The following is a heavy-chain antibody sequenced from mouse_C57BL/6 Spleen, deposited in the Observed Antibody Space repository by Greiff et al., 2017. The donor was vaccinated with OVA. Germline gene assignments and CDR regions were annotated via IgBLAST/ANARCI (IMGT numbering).Heavy chain of an antibody. CDR3: ARWHTRGGYAMDY. CDR1: GYTFTDYY. J-gene: IGHJ4*01. V-gene: IGHV1-22*01. Sequence: VQLQQSGPELVKPGASVKMSCKASGYTFTDYYMHWVKQSHGKSLEWIGYINPNNGGTSYNQKFKGKATLTVNKSSSTAYMQLRSLTSEDSSVYYCARWHTRGGYAMDYWGQGTSVTVSS. CDR2: INPNNGGT. D-gene: IGHD3-1*01.